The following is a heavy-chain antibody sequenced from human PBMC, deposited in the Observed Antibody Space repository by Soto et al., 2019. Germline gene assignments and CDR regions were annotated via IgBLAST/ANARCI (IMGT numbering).Heavy chain of an antibody. V-gene: IGHV2-70*11. CDR1: GFSLSTGAMC. D-gene: IGHD6-19*01. CDR2: IDWDDDK. Sequence: ASGPTLVNPTQTLTLTCTFSGFSLSTGAMCVSWIRQPPGKALEWLARIDWDDDKYYSTSLKTRLTISKDTSKSQVVLTMTNMDPVDTATYYCARIIMNMSGWYLDYWGQGTLVTVSS. CDR3: ARIIMNMSGWYLDY. J-gene: IGHJ4*02.